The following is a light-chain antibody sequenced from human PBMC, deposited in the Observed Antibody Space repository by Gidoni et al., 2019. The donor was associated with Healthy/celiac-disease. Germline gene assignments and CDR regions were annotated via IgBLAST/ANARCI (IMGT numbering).Light chain of an antibody. CDR1: QSVSSN. J-gene: IGKJ2*01. CDR3: QQYNNWPYT. V-gene: IGKV3-15*01. Sequence: EIVMTQSPATLSVSPGERATLSCRASQSVSSNVAWYQQKPGQAPRLLIYGASTRATGIPARFSGSGSGTEFTLTISSLQSEDFAVYYCQQYNNWPYTFGQGTKPEIK. CDR2: GAS.